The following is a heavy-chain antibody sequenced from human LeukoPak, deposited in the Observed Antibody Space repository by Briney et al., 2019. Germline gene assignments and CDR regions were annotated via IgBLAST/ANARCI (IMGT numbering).Heavy chain of an antibody. CDR2: IIPIFGTA. D-gene: IGHD3-3*01. CDR3: ARDRGHTYYDFWSGYLSDARGNWFDP. CDR1: GGTFSSYA. J-gene: IGHJ5*02. Sequence: ASVKVSCKASGGTFSSYAISWVRQAPGQGLEWMGGIIPIFGTANYAQKFQGRVTITADKSTSTAYMELSSLRSEDTAVYYCARDRGHTYYDFWSGYLSDARGNWFDPWGQGTLVTVSS. V-gene: IGHV1-69*06.